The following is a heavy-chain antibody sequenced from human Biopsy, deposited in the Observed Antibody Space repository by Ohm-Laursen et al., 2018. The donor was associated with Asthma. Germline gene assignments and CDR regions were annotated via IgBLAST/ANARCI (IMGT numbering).Heavy chain of an antibody. CDR3: ARKIAARGGMGV. V-gene: IGHV3-33*07. CDR2: IWYDGRKK. D-gene: IGHD6-6*01. CDR1: GFAVSRDH. Sequence: SLRLSCAASGFAVSRDHMFWVRQAPGKGLEWVSFIWYDGRKKTYADSVKGRFTISRDNSKNTLYLQMNSLRAEDTAVYYCARKIAARGGMGVWGQGTTVTVS. J-gene: IGHJ6*02.